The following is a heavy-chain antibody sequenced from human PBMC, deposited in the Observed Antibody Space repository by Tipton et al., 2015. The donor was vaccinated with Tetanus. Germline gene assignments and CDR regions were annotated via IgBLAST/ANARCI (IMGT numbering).Heavy chain of an antibody. CDR3: ARGWGSSWYYFDN. Sequence: TLSLTCTVSGGSISSFYWTWIRQPPGKGLEWIGYIFDTGSTNYNPSLKSRVTMSVDTSKNQLSLHLTSVTAADTAVYYCARGWGSSWYYFDNWGQGTLVTVSS. J-gene: IGHJ4*02. CDR1: GGSISSFY. CDR2: IFDTGST. D-gene: IGHD6-13*01. V-gene: IGHV4-59*01.